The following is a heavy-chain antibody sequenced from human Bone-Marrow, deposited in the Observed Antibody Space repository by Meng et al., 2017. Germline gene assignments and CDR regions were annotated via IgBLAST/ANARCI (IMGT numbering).Heavy chain of an antibody. CDR2: IIPIFGTA. D-gene: IGHD3-22*01. V-gene: IGHV1-69*05. J-gene: IGHJ4*02. Sequence: SVKVSCKASGGTFSSYAISWVRQAPGQGLEWMGGIIPIFGTANYAQKFQGRVTITTDESTSTAYMELSSLRSEDTAVYYCASGDVNYDSSGYSGGPPQPPLDYWGQGTLVTVSS. CDR1: GGTFSSYA. CDR3: ASGDVNYDSSGYSGGPPQPPLDY.